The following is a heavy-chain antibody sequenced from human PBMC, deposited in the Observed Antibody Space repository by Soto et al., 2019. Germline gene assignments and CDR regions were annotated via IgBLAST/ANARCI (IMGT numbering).Heavy chain of an antibody. CDR3: ERDALGDATNWFDT. CDR1: GFTFSSYA. CDR2: ISMSGTTM. Sequence: PGGSLRLSCAASGFTFSSYAMNWVRQSPGKGLEWVSYISMSGTTMFYADSVKGRFTISRDNAKKSLFLQMNSLRDEDTAMYYCERDALGDATNWFDTWGQGTLVTVSS. J-gene: IGHJ5*02. V-gene: IGHV3-48*02.